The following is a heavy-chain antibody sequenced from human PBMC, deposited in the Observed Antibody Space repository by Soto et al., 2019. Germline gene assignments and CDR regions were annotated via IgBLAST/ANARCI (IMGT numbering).Heavy chain of an antibody. CDR1: GYTFTSYA. J-gene: IGHJ6*02. CDR2: INAGNGNT. Sequence: ASVKVSCKASGYTFTSYAMHWVRQAPGQRLEWMGWINAGNGNTKYSQKFQGRVTITRDTSASTAYMELSGLRSEDTAVYYCARALYSSSWHYYYYGMDVWGQGTTVTVSS. CDR3: ARALYSSSWHYYYYGMDV. D-gene: IGHD6-13*01. V-gene: IGHV1-3*01.